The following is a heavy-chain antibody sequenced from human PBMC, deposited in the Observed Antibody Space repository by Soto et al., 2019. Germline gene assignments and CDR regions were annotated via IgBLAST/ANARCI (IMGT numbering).Heavy chain of an antibody. Sequence: QVQLQESGPGLVKPSQTLSLTCTVSGVSVSSCGYYWTWIRQDPGTGLEWNGYIYYSASTDYNTSLMSKVTLTVDTCKNQFPLTLSSVTAADTAVYYCARTPEDTGRDRDYYAMDVWGRGTKVTVSS. J-gene: IGHJ6*02. CDR2: IYYSAST. CDR3: ARTPEDTGRDRDYYAMDV. V-gene: IGHV4-31*01. CDR1: GVSVSSCGYY. D-gene: IGHD3-16*02.